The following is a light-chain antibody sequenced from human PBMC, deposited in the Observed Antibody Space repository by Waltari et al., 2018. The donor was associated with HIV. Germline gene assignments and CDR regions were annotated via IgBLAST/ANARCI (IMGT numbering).Light chain of an antibody. CDR2: DVS. CDR3: HQYDKVPDT. V-gene: IGKV1-33*01. CDR1: QDIHNY. J-gene: IGKJ2*01. Sequence: DLQMTQSPSSLSASVVDRVTITCQASQDIHNYLNWYQQKPGKAPKLLIYDVSNLETGVPSRFSGSGSGTDFSLTISSLQPGDIATYFCHQYDKVPDTFGQGTKLEI.